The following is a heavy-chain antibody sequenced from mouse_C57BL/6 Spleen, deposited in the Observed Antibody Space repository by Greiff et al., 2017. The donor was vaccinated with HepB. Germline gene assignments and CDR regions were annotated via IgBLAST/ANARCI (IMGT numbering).Heavy chain of an antibody. Sequence: VQLKQSGAELVRPGASVKLSCTASGFNIKDYYMHWVKQRPEQGLEWIGRIDPEDGDTEYAPKFQGKATMTADTSSNTAYLQLSSLTSEDTAVYYCTTDYGSSTGYFDVWGTGTTVTVSS. D-gene: IGHD1-1*01. J-gene: IGHJ1*03. V-gene: IGHV14-1*01. CDR3: TTDYGSSTGYFDV. CDR2: IDPEDGDT. CDR1: GFNIKDYY.